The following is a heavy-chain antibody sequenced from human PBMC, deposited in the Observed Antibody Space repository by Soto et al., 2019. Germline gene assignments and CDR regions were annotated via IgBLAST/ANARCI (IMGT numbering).Heavy chain of an antibody. CDR1: GFTFSDYY. J-gene: IGHJ5*02. CDR2: ISSSGSTI. V-gene: IGHV3-11*01. D-gene: IGHD2-2*01. CDR3: ARDVVRNCSSTSCYLGWFDP. Sequence: GGSLRLSCAASGFTFSDYYMSWIRQAPGKGLEWVSYISSSGSTIYYADSVKGRFTTSRDNAKNSLYMQMNSLRAEDTAVYYWARDVVRNCSSTSCYLGWFDPWGQGTLVTVSS.